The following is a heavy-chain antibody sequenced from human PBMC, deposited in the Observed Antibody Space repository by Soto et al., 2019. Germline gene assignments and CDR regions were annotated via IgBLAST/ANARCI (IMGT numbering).Heavy chain of an antibody. Sequence: GGSLRLSCAASGFTFSSYGMHWVRQAPGKGLEWVAVIPYDGSNKYYADSVKGRFTISRDNSKNTLYLQMNSLRAEDTAVYYCANRFAPASAFDYWGQGTLVTVSS. J-gene: IGHJ4*02. CDR2: IPYDGSNK. CDR1: GFTFSSYG. CDR3: ANRFAPASAFDY. D-gene: IGHD3-10*01. V-gene: IGHV3-30*18.